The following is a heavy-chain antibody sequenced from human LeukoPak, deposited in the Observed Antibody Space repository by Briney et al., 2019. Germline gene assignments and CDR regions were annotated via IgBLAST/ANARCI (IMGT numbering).Heavy chain of an antibody. CDR2: ISYDGSNK. Sequence: GGSLRLSCAASGFTFSSYGMHWVRQAPGKGLEWVAVISYDGSNKYYADSVKGRFTISRDNSKNTLYLQMNSLRAEDTAVYYCAKDLLYYDSSEVDYWGQGTLVTVSS. CDR3: AKDLLYYDSSEVDY. CDR1: GFTFSSYG. V-gene: IGHV3-30*18. J-gene: IGHJ4*02. D-gene: IGHD3-22*01.